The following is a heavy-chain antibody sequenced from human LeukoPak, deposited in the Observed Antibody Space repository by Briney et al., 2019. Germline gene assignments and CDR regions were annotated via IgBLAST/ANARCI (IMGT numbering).Heavy chain of an antibody. V-gene: IGHV3-15*01. J-gene: IGHJ4*02. D-gene: IGHD3-22*01. Sequence: GGSLRLSCAASGFTLSSYSMNWVRQAPGKGLEWVGRIKDKADGGTAEYAAPVKDRFTISRDDSGNTVYLQMNSPKMEDTAVYYCTTGTWLSQDYWGQGALVTVSS. CDR2: IKDKADGGTA. CDR3: TTGTWLSQDY. CDR1: GFTLSSYS.